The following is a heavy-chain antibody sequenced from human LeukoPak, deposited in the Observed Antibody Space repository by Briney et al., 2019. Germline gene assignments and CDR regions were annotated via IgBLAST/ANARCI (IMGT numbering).Heavy chain of an antibody. CDR3: ARDIVVVPAAPYFDY. CDR1: GGSISSYY. V-gene: IGHV4-59*12. Sequence: SETLSLTCTVSGGSISSYYWSWIRQPPGKALEWIGWIHYSGTTNYNPSLKSRVTISEDTSKNQFSLKLSSVTAADTAVYYCARDIVVVPAAPYFDYWGQGTLVTVSS. CDR2: IHYSGTT. D-gene: IGHD2-2*01. J-gene: IGHJ4*02.